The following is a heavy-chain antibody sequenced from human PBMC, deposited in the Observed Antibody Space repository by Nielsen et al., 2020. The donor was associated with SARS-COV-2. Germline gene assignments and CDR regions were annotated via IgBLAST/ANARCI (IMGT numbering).Heavy chain of an antibody. CDR2: ISSSSSTI. CDR1: GVAVNDVY. J-gene: IGHJ6*02. CDR3: AKDIAGHSGYDSYYYYYGMDV. D-gene: IGHD5-12*01. V-gene: IGHV3-11*01. Sequence: GESLKISCAASGVAVNDVYMSWVRQAPGKGLEWVSYISSSSSTIYYADSVKGRFTISRDNAKNSLYLQMNSLRAEDTALYYCAKDIAGHSGYDSYYYYYGMDVWGQGTTVTVSS.